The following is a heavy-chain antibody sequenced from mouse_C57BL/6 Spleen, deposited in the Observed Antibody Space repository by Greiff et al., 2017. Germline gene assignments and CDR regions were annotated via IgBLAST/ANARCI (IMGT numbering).Heavy chain of an antibody. CDR3: ARVTSIYDGYYLDY. V-gene: IGHV3-6*01. CDR1: GYSITSGYY. Sequence: EVQLQESGPGLVKPSQSLSLTCSVTGYSITSGYYWNWIRQFPGNKLEWMGYISYDGSNNYNPSLKNRISITRDTSKNQFFLKLNSVTTEDTATYYCARVTSIYDGYYLDYWGQGTTLTVSS. CDR2: ISYDGSN. J-gene: IGHJ2*01. D-gene: IGHD2-3*01.